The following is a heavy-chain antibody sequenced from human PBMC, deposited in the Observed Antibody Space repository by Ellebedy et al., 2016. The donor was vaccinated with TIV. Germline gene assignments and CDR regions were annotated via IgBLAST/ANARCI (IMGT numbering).Heavy chain of an antibody. V-gene: IGHV6-1*01. CDR2: TYYRSKWYN. J-gene: IGHJ3*02. CDR3: ARGINSAFDI. Sequence: MPSETLSLTCAISGDSVSSNGIAWNWSRQSPSRGLEWLGRTYYRSKWYNDYAVSVRGRITISLDTSKNQFSLQLNSVTPEDTAVYYCARGINSAFDIWGQGTVVTVSS. D-gene: IGHD6-13*01. CDR1: GDSVSSNGIA.